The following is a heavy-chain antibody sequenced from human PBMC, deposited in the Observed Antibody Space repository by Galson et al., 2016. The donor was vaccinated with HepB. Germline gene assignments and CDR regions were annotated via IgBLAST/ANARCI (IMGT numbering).Heavy chain of an antibody. D-gene: IGHD3-10*01. CDR2: INEDGSVK. J-gene: IGHJ4*02. Sequence: SLRLSCAASGFTFKEYWMSWVRQSPGKGLQWVANINEDGSVKYYVDSVRGRFTISRDNAETSVFLQLDSLTSDDTALYFCVRSFGRGAFDYWGQATLLTVSS. CDR1: GFTFKEYW. V-gene: IGHV3-7*01. CDR3: VRSFGRGAFDY.